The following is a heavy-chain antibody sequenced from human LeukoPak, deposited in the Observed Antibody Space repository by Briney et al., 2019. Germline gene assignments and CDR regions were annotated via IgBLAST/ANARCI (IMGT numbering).Heavy chain of an antibody. Sequence: GGPLRLSCAASGFTFSSYGMHWVRQAPGKGLEWVAFIRYDGSNKYYADSVKGRFTISRDNSKNTLYLQMNSLRAEDTAVYYCAKDLGWESGYDIFGYWGQGTLVTVSS. CDR2: IRYDGSNK. CDR3: AKDLGWESGYDIFGY. J-gene: IGHJ4*02. D-gene: IGHD5-12*01. CDR1: GFTFSSYG. V-gene: IGHV3-30*02.